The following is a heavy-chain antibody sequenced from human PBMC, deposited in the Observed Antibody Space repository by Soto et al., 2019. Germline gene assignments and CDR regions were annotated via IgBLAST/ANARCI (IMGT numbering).Heavy chain of an antibody. J-gene: IGHJ4*02. V-gene: IGHV4-39*01. D-gene: IGHD6-13*01. Sequence: QLQLQESGPGLVKPSETLSLTCTVSGGSISSTTYYWGWIRQPPGKGLEWIGSIYYSGSTYYNPSLXXXXXXXXXXXXXXXXXXXXXXXXXXXXVYYCARSGIRQQLIVIDYWGQGTLVTVSS. CDR2: IYYSGST. CDR1: GGSISSTTYY. CDR3: ARSGIRQQLIVIDY.